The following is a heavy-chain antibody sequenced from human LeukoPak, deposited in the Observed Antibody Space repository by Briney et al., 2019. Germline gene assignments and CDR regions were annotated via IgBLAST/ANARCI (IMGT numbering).Heavy chain of an antibody. Sequence: PSETLSLTCTVSGGSISSYYWSWIRQPAGKGLEWIGYIYYSGSTNYNPSLKSRVTISVDTSKNQFSLKLSSVTAADTAVYYCARDRFKSTQEPGNKRYYYYGMDVWGQGTTVTVSS. CDR2: IYYSGST. D-gene: IGHD1-1*01. J-gene: IGHJ6*02. CDR3: ARDRFKSTQEPGNKRYYYYGMDV. V-gene: IGHV4-59*01. CDR1: GGSISSYY.